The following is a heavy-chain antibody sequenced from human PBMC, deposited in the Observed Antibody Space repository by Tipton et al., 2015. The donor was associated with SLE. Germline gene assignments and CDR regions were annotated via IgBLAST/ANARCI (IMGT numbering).Heavy chain of an antibody. D-gene: IGHD5-12*01. J-gene: IGHJ4*02. CDR1: GFTFANYA. CDR3: AKDLNRVATSPFDY. CDR2: ISDSGDRT. V-gene: IGHV3-23*01. Sequence: SLRLSCAASGFTFANYAMSWVRQAPGKGLEWVSAISDSGDRTYYADSVKGHFTISRDNSKNTLYLQMNSLRVEDTAVYYCAKDLNRVATSPFDYWGQGTLVTVSS.